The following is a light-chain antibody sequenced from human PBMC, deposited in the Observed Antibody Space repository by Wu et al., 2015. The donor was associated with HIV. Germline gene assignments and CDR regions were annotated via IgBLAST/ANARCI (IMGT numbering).Light chain of an antibody. V-gene: IGKV3-15*01. CDR3: QQFNDWYT. J-gene: IGKJ2*01. CDR2: ATS. CDR1: QSVNRE. Sequence: EIVMTQSPATLSVSPGERATLSCRASQSVNRELVWYQQKAGQAPRLLIYATSTRATGIPARFSGSGSGTEFTLTINTVQSEDFAVYYCQQFNDWYTFGQGTKLEV.